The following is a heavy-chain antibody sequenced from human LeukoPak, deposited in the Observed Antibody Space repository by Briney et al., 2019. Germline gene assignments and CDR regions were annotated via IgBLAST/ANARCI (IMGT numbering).Heavy chain of an antibody. CDR3: AKDWAMTH. D-gene: IGHD2-2*01. CDR1: GFIFSSYA. V-gene: IGHV3-30*18. J-gene: IGHJ4*02. CDR2: ISYDGSNK. Sequence: PGGSLRLSCAASGFIFSSYAMSWVRQAPGKGLEWVAVISYDGSNKYYADSVKGRFTISRDNSKNTLYLQMNSLRAEDTAVYYCAKDWAMTHWGQGTLVTVSS.